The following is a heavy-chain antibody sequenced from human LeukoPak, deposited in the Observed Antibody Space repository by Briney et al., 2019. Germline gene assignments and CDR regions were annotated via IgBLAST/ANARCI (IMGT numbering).Heavy chain of an antibody. Sequence: GSLRLSCAASGFIFNSYWMNWLRQAPGKGLEWVANVDQDGSEKYYVGSVKGRFTISRDNTKNSLYLQMSSLRVEDTAVYYCARGWASSRRKAFDIWGQRTMVTVSS. CDR3: ARGWASSRRKAFDI. V-gene: IGHV3-7*03. D-gene: IGHD3-16*01. CDR2: VDQDGSEK. J-gene: IGHJ3*02. CDR1: GFIFNSYW.